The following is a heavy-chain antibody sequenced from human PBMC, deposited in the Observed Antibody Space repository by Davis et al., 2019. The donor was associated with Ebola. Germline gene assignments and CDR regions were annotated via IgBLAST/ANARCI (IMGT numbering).Heavy chain of an antibody. CDR2: INPNDGRT. J-gene: IGHJ4*02. CDR3: ARGLATRPAYFFDS. CDR1: GYTFTNYY. V-gene: IGHV1-46*01. D-gene: IGHD6-6*01. Sequence: AASVKVSCKASGYTFTNYYMHWVRQAPGQGLEWMGMINPNDGRTIYAQKFQGRVTVTRDTSTTTVYMDLSSLRSDDTAVYYCARGLATRPAYFFDSWGQGTRVTVSS.